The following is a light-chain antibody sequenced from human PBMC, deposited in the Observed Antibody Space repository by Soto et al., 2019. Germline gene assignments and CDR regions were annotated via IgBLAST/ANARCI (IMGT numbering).Light chain of an antibody. J-gene: IGLJ3*02. V-gene: IGLV1-47*01. CDR1: SSNIGSNY. Sequence: QSVLTQPPSASGTPGQRVTISCSGSSSNIGSNYVYWYQQLPGTSPKLLIYRNNQRPSGVPDRFSGSKSGTSASLAISGLRSEDAADYYCEAWDDSLRGWVFGGWTKLNV. CDR3: EAWDDSLRGWV. CDR2: RNN.